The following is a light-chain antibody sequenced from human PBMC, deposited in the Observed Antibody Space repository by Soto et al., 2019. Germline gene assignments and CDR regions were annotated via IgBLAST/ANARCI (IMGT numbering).Light chain of an antibody. V-gene: IGLV2-8*01. CDR2: EVT. Sequence: QSALTQPPSASGSPGQSVTISCTGTSSDVGGYNYVSWYQQYPGRAPKLMIYEVTKRPSGVPDRVSGSKSGNTASLTVSGLHAADESDYYCSSYAASNNFYFVFGGGTQLTVL. CDR3: SSYAASNNFYFV. CDR1: SSDVGGYNY. J-gene: IGLJ3*02.